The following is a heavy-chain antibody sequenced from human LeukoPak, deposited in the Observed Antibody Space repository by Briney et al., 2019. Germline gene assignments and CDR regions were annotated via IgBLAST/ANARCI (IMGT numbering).Heavy chain of an antibody. CDR3: ASPSLQYCSSISCSGAYYLDL. CDR2: INHNRGDT. D-gene: IGHD2-2*01. Sequence: AASVKVSCKASGYTFTGYYMHWVRQAPGQGLEWMGWINHNRGDTNSAQKFQGRVTMTRDTSISAASLELSGLTHDDTAVYFCASPSLQYCSSISCSGAYYLDLWGQGTLVTISS. J-gene: IGHJ4*02. CDR1: GYTFTGYY. V-gene: IGHV1-2*02.